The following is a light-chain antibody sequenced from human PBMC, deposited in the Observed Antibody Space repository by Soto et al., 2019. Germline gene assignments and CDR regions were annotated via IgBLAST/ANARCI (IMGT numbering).Light chain of an antibody. V-gene: IGLV2-11*01. J-gene: IGLJ1*01. CDR3: CSYAGGYTYL. CDR1: GNDVGAYNN. Sequence: SVLTQPRTVSGYPGQSATISCTGTGNDVGAYNNVSWYQQHPGRPPKLMIYDVARWPSGVPDRFSGSKSGNTASLTISGLQAEDEADYFGCSYAGGYTYLFGTGTKVTVL. CDR2: DVA.